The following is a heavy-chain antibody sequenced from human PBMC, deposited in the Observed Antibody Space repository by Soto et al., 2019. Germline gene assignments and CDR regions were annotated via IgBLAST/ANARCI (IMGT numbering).Heavy chain of an antibody. CDR2: INSDGSST. J-gene: IGHJ6*02. CDR1: GFTFSSYW. V-gene: IGHV3-74*01. CDR3: ARMEDIVVVPAAGEDYYYGMDV. Sequence: ASVKVSFAASGFTFSSYWMHWFRQAPGKGLVWVSRINSDGSSTSYADSVKGRFTISRDNAKNTLYLQMNSLRAEDTAVYYCARMEDIVVVPAAGEDYYYGMDVWGQGTTVTVSS. D-gene: IGHD2-2*01.